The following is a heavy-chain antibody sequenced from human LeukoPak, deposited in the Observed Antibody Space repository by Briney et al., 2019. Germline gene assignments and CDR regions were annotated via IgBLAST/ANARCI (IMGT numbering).Heavy chain of an antibody. CDR3: VRVKSYYFDY. CDR2: IYYSGST. D-gene: IGHD4-23*01. Sequence: SETLSLTCTVSGGSISSGDYYWSWIRQPPGKGLERIGYIYYSGSTYYNPSLKSRVTISVDTSKNQFSLKLSSVTAADTAVYYCVRVKSYYFDYWGQGTLVTVSS. J-gene: IGHJ4*02. CDR1: GGSISSGDYY. V-gene: IGHV4-30-4*08.